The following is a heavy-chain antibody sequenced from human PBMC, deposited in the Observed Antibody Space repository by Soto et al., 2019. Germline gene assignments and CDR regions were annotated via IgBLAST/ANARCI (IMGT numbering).Heavy chain of an antibody. Sequence: QVQLQESGPGLVKHSETLSLTCTVSGGSISSYFWSWIRQPPGKGLEWIGYIFYSGSTNYNPSLKSRLTISVDTSKNQFSLKLNSVTAADTAVYYCARVGDWFDPWGQGTLVTVSS. CDR2: IFYSGST. V-gene: IGHV4-59*01. J-gene: IGHJ5*02. CDR1: GGSISSYF. CDR3: ARVGDWFDP. D-gene: IGHD3-16*01.